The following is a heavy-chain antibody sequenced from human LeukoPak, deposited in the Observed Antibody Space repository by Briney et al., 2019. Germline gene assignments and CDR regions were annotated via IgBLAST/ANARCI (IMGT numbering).Heavy chain of an antibody. CDR2: IYYSGST. J-gene: IGHJ5*02. Sequence: PWETLSLTCTVSGGSISSYYWSWIRQPPGKGLEWIGYIYYSGSTNYNPSLKSRVTISVDTSKNQFSLKLSSVTAVDTAVYYCARRIAVAGKGAWFDPWGQGTLVTVSS. CDR3: ARRIAVAGKGAWFDP. D-gene: IGHD6-19*01. CDR1: GGSISSYY. V-gene: IGHV4-59*01.